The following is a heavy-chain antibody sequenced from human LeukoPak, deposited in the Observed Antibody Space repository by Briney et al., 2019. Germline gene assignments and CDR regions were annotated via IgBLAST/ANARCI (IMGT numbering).Heavy chain of an antibody. J-gene: IGHJ4*02. CDR1: GYSFTTNW. V-gene: IGHV5-51*01. Sequence: GESLKISCKGSGYSFTTNWIGWVRQVPGKGLEWMGIIYPGDSDTRYSPSFQGQVTMSADTSISTAYLQWSSLKASDTAMYYCAIRYSGTYSDYWGQGTLVTVSS. CDR3: AIRYSGTYSDY. D-gene: IGHD1-26*01. CDR2: IYPGDSDT.